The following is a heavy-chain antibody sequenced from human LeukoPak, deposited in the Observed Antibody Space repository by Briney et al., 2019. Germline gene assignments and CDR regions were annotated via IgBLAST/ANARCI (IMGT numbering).Heavy chain of an antibody. J-gene: IGHJ4*02. D-gene: IGHD3-10*01. V-gene: IGHV4-38-2*01. Sequence: SETLSLTCAVSGYSISSGYYWCWIQQPPGKGVELIGIIYHSGSTYYNPSLKSRVTISVDTSKNQFSLKLSSVTAADTAVYYCARGTQNRWFGELLYDYWGQGTLVTVSS. CDR3: ARGTQNRWFGELLYDY. CDR1: GYSISSGYY. CDR2: IYHSGST.